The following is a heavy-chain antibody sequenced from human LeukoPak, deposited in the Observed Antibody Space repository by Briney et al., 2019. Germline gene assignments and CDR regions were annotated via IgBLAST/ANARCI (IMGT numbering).Heavy chain of an antibody. J-gene: IGHJ6*03. CDR1: GFTFSSYE. D-gene: IGHD3-16*01. V-gene: IGHV3-48*03. CDR2: ISSSGSTI. Sequence: PGGSLRLSCAASGFTFSSYEMNWVRQAPGKGLEWVSYISSSGSTIYYADSVKGRFTISRDNAKNSLYLQMNSLRAEDTAVYYCARVFFYGRLYYYMDVWGKGTTVTISS. CDR3: ARVFFYGRLYYYMDV.